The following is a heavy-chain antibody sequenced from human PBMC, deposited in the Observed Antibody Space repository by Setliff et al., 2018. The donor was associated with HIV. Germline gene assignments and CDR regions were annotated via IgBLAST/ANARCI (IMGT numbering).Heavy chain of an antibody. CDR1: GYTFPNYG. V-gene: IGHV1-18*01. D-gene: IGHD2-2*01. CDR2: ISAYNGYT. J-gene: IGHJ5*02. Sequence: ASVKVSCKASGYTFPNYGISWVRQAPGQGLEWMGWISAYNGYTNYAQKLQGRVTMTRDTSTSTAYMELRSLRSDDTAVYYCARDFGGYCSSMSCPGLFDPWGQGTLVTVSS. CDR3: ARDFGGYCSSMSCPGLFDP.